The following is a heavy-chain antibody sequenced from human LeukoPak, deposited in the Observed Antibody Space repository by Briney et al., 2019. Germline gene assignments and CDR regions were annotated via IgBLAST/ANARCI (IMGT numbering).Heavy chain of an antibody. D-gene: IGHD1-26*01. CDR2: ISGSGGST. Sequence: PGGSLRLSCAASGFTFSSYAMSWVRQAPGKGLEWVSAISGSGGSTYYADSVKGRFTISRDNSKDTLYLQMNSLRAEDTAVYYCAKDVVGATMNYFDHWGQGTLVTVSS. J-gene: IGHJ4*02. CDR3: AKDVVGATMNYFDH. CDR1: GFTFSSYA. V-gene: IGHV3-23*01.